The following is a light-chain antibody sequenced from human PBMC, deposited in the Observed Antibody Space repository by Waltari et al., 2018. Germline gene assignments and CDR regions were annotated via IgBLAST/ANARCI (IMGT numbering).Light chain of an antibody. CDR3: SSYTSNSRV. V-gene: IGLV2-14*01. J-gene: IGLJ3*02. Sequence: QSALTQPASVSGSPGQSITISCTGTNSDIGGYNYVSWYQHHPGKAPKLIIYEVSNRPSGVSNRFSGSKSGNTASLTISGLQAEDEADYYCSSYTSNSRVFGAGTKLTVL. CDR2: EVS. CDR1: NSDIGGYNY.